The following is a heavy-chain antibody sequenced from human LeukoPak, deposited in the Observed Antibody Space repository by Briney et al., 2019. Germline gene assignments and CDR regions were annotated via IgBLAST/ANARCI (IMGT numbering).Heavy chain of an antibody. V-gene: IGHV3-11*04. J-gene: IGHJ4*02. CDR3: ASGNPYYYDSSGPPFDY. D-gene: IGHD3-22*01. Sequence: GGSLRLSCAASGFTFRDYYMNWIRQAPGKGLEWVSYISSSGGTIYYADSVKARFTISRDNAKNSLYLQMNSLRAEDTAVYYCASGNPYYYDSSGPPFDYWGQGTLVTVSS. CDR1: GFTFRDYY. CDR2: ISSSGGTI.